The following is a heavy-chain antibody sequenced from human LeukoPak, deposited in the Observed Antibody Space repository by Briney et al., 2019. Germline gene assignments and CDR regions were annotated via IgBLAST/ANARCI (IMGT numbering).Heavy chain of an antibody. CDR3: ARDGPSVDYYGSGSYIDY. CDR2: IIPILGIA. J-gene: IGHJ4*02. V-gene: IGHV1-69*10. D-gene: IGHD3-10*01. Sequence: ASVTVSCKASGGTFSSCAISWVRQAPGQGLEWMGGIIPILGIANYAQTFQGRVTITADKSTSTAYMELSSLRSEDTAVYYCARDGPSVDYYGSGSYIDYWGQGTLVTVSS. CDR1: GGTFSSCA.